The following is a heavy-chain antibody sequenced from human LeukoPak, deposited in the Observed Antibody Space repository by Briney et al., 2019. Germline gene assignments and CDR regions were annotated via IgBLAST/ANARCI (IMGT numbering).Heavy chain of an antibody. D-gene: IGHD1-1*01. CDR2: IYYSGST. Sequence: SETLSLTCTVSGGSISNYYWSWSRQPPGKGLEWIGYIYYSGSTNYNPSLKSRVTISVDTSKNQSSLKLSSVTAADTAVYYCARGLPTSDAFDIWGQGTMVTVSS. V-gene: IGHV4-59*01. J-gene: IGHJ3*02. CDR3: ARGLPTSDAFDI. CDR1: GGSISNYY.